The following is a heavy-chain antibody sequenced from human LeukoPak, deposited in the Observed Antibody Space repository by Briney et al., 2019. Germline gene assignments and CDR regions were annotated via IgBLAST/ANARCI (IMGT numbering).Heavy chain of an antibody. D-gene: IGHD3-3*01. J-gene: IGHJ3*02. CDR3: ARQRSGRDFWKVKKGLAAFDI. CDR1: GYSFTSYW. Sequence: GESLKISCKGSGYSFTSYWIGWVRQMPGKGLEWMGIIYPGDSDTRYSPSFQGQVTISADKSISTAYLQWSSLKASDTAMYYCARQRSGRDFWKVKKGLAAFDIWGQGTMVTVSS. CDR2: IYPGDSDT. V-gene: IGHV5-51*01.